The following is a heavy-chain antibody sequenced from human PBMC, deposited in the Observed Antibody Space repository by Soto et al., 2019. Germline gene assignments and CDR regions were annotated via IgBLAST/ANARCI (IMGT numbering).Heavy chain of an antibody. V-gene: IGHV1-46*01. CDR1: GYTFTSYY. J-gene: IGHJ4*02. CDR2: INPSGGST. Sequence: ASVKVSCKASGYTFTSYYMHWVRQAPGQGLEWMGIINPSGGSTSYAQKFQGRVTMTRDTSTGTVYMELSSLRSEDTAVYYCAVEMATIIGGYYFDYWGQGTLVTVSS. CDR3: AVEMATIIGGYYFDY. D-gene: IGHD5-12*01.